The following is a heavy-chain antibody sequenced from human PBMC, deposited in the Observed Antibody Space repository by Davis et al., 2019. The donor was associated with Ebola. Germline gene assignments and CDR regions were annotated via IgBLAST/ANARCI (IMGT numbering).Heavy chain of an antibody. J-gene: IGHJ6*02. Sequence: ASVKVSCKASGYTFTSYAMHWVRQAPGQRLEWMGWINAGNGNTNYAQKLQGRVNMTTDTSTSTAYMELRSLRSDDTAVYYCARDPLGYEFWSGSRDYNYGMDVWGQGTTVTVSS. CDR1: GYTFTSYA. CDR2: INAGNGNT. CDR3: ARDPLGYEFWSGSRDYNYGMDV. V-gene: IGHV1-3*01. D-gene: IGHD3-3*01.